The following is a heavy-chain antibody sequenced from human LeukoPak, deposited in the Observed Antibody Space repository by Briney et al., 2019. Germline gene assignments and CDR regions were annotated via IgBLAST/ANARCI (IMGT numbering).Heavy chain of an antibody. V-gene: IGHV4-4*07. CDR3: VRDSPSGRNHHFDS. Sequence: SETLSLTCSVSGGSISFYYWNWTRQPAGKGLEWIGRVYASGSTHYNPSLKSRVTMSVDTSKNQFSLKLNSVTAADTAMYYCVRDSPSGRNHHFDSWGQGTLVTVSS. CDR1: GGSISFYY. CDR2: VYASGST. J-gene: IGHJ4*02. D-gene: IGHD3-10*01.